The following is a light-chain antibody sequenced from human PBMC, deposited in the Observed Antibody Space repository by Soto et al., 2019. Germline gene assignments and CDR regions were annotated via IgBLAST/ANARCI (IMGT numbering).Light chain of an antibody. CDR3: QQHNAWPLT. CDR2: GGF. V-gene: IGKV3-15*01. Sequence: IVLTQSPATLSVSPGERVILSCRASQTLSNKLAWYQQKPGQAPRLLIYGGFTRATGIPARFSGSGSGTEFTLTISSLQSEDFAIYYCQQHNAWPLTFGPGTKVELK. CDR1: QTLSNK. J-gene: IGKJ3*01.